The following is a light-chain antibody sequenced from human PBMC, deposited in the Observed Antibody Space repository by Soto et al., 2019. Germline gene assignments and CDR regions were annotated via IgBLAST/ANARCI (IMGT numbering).Light chain of an antibody. CDR2: GAS. V-gene: IGKV3-15*01. Sequence: EIVLTQSPGTLSLSPGERATLSCRASQSVSSNLAWYQQKPGQAPRLLIYGASTRATGIPARFSGSGSGTEFTLTISSLKPDDFATYYCQQYQSYSRTFGQGTKVDI. CDR3: QQYQSYSRT. J-gene: IGKJ1*01. CDR1: QSVSSN.